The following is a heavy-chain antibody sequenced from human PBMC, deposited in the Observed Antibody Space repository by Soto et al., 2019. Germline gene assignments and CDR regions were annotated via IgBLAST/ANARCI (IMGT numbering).Heavy chain of an antibody. D-gene: IGHD6-13*01. CDR1: GFTFSSYG. CDR2: IWYDGSNK. J-gene: IGHJ6*02. Sequence: SLKISCAASGFTFSSYGMHWVRQAPGKGLEWVAVIWYDGSNKYYADSVKGRFTISRDNSKNTLYLQMNSLRAEDTAVYYCARAIRAATYYYYYGMDVWGQGTTVTVSS. CDR3: ARAIRAATYYYYYGMDV. V-gene: IGHV3-33*01.